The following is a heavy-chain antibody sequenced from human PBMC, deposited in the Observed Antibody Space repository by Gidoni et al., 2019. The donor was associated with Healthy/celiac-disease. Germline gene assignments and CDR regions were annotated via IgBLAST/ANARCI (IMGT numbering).Heavy chain of an antibody. J-gene: IGHJ6*02. Sequence: QVQLVQSGAEVKKPGASVKVSCKASGYTFTGYYMHWVRQAPGQGLEWMGWINPNSGGTNYAQKFQGWVTMTRDTSISTAYMELSRLRSDDTAVYYCARGPSSTSLTIAAAGTGYMDVWGQGTTVTVSS. D-gene: IGHD6-13*01. CDR1: GYTFTGYY. CDR3: ARGPSSTSLTIAAAGTGYMDV. V-gene: IGHV1-2*04. CDR2: INPNSGGT.